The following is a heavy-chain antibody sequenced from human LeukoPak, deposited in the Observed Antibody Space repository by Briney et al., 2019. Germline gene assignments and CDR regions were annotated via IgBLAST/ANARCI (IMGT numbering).Heavy chain of an antibody. CDR2: ICGSGGST. V-gene: IGHV3-23*01. J-gene: IGHJ4*02. CDR1: GFTLSSYC. D-gene: IGHD3-22*01. Sequence: GGALRLSCADSGFTLSSYCMSWGRPAPGEGVGWGSAICGSGGSTYYAESVKGRFTISRDNSKNMLYLQMNSLRAEDTAVYFCAKLHYYDTSGSPSSFDYWGQGALVTVSS. CDR3: AKLHYYDTSGSPSSFDY.